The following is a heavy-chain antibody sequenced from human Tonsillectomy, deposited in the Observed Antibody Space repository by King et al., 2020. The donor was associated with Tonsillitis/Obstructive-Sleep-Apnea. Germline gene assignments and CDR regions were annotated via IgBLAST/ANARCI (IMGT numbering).Heavy chain of an antibody. CDR1: GGSLSGYY. J-gene: IGHJ3*02. D-gene: IGHD1-1*01. CDR3: ARDVQGDGFDI. CDR2: IYFSGST. V-gene: IGHV4-59*01. Sequence: QLQESGPGLVKPSETLSLTCTVSGGSLSGYYWSWIRQPPGKGLEWIGYIYFSGSTNFCPSLESRVTISADTPKNQFALKLSSVTAADTAVYYCARDVQGDGFDIWGQGTVVTVSS.